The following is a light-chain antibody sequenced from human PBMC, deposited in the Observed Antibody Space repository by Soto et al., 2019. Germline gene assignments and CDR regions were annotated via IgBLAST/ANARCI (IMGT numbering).Light chain of an antibody. CDR2: EVS. CDR1: SSDVGGYNY. J-gene: IGLJ3*02. CDR3: SSYTSSSRWV. Sequence: QSALTQPASVSGSPGQSITISCTGTSSDVGGYNYVSWYQQHPGKAPKLMIYEVSNRPSGVSNRFSGSKSGNTASLTISGLQADDEADYYCSSYTSSSRWVFGGGTKLTVL. V-gene: IGLV2-14*01.